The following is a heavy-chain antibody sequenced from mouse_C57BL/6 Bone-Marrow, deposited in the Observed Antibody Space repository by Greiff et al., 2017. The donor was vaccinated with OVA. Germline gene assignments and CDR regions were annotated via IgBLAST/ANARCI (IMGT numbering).Heavy chain of an antibody. Sequence: VKLQESGPELVKPGASVKISCKASGYSFTSYYIHWVKQRPGQGLEWIGWIYPGSGNTKYNEKFKGKATLTADTSSSTAYMQLSSLTSEDSAVYYCARYYSYFDYWGQGTTLTVSS. V-gene: IGHV1-66*01. CDR2: IYPGSGNT. J-gene: IGHJ2*01. D-gene: IGHD1-1*01. CDR1: GYSFTSYY. CDR3: ARYYSYFDY.